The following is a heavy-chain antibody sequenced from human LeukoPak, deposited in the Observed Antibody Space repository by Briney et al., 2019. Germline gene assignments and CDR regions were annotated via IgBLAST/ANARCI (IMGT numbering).Heavy chain of an antibody. D-gene: IGHD2-15*01. Sequence: GGSLRLSCAASGFTLSNYWMSWVRQAPGKGLEWVANIKQDGSEKYYADSVKGRFTMSRDNAKNSLSLQMNSLRAEDTAIYYCANSGLNRFEYWGQGALVTVSS. CDR1: GFTLSNYW. CDR3: ANSGLNRFEY. J-gene: IGHJ4*02. CDR2: IKQDGSEK. V-gene: IGHV3-7*01.